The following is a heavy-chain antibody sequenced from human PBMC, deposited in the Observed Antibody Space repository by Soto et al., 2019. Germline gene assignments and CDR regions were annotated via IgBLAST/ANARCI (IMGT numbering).Heavy chain of an antibody. CDR3: ARGRYGDY. CDR2: ISAHNGNT. V-gene: IGHV1-18*01. CDR1: GYIFTTYG. D-gene: IGHD1-1*01. Sequence: QVHLLQSGAEVKKPGASVKVSCKGSGYIFTTYGITWVRQAPGQGLEWMGWISAHNGNTNYAQKLQGRVTVTRDTSTSTAYMELRNLRSDATAVYNCARGRYGDYWGQGALVTVSS. J-gene: IGHJ4*02.